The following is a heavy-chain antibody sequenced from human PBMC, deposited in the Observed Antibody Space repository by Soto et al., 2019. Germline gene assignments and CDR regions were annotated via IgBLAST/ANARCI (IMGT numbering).Heavy chain of an antibody. V-gene: IGHV3-23*01. Sequence: EVQLLESGGGLVQPGGSLRLSCAASGFTFSSYAMTWVRQAPGEGLEWVSSISGSGESTYYSDSVKGRFTISRDSSKNTVYLQMSSLRAEDTAVYFCVKDWTGSSCPCMVVWDQGTTVTVSS. CDR1: GFTFSSYA. D-gene: IGHD6-13*01. CDR2: ISGSGEST. CDR3: VKDWTGSSCPCMVV. J-gene: IGHJ6*02.